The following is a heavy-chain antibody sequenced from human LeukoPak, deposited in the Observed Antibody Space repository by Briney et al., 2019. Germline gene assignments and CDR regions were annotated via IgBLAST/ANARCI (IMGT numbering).Heavy chain of an antibody. CDR3: ARDRGYYDSSGYYSPAPRLDY. Sequence: HPGGSLRLSCAVSGFTFSSYWMHWVRQAPGKGLVWVSRINSDGSSTNYADSVKGRLTISRDNAKNTLYLQMNSLRAEDTAVYYCARDRGYYDSSGYYSPAPRLDYWGQGTLVTVSS. D-gene: IGHD3-22*01. CDR1: GFTFSSYW. J-gene: IGHJ4*02. V-gene: IGHV3-74*01. CDR2: INSDGSST.